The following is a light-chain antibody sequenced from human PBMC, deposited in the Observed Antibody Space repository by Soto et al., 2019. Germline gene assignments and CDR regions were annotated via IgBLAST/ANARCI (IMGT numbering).Light chain of an antibody. J-gene: IGLJ3*02. CDR3: SSYAGSNNWV. V-gene: IGLV2-8*01. CDR1: SSDVGGYNY. Sequence: QSVLTQPPSASGTPGQSVTISCTGTSSDVGGYNYVAWYQHHPGKAPKLMIFEVIRRPSGVPDRFSGSKSGNTASLTVSGLQAEDEADYYCSSYAGSNNWVFGGGPKLPV. CDR2: EVI.